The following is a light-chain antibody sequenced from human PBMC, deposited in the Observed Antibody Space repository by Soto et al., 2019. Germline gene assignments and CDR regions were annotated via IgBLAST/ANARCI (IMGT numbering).Light chain of an antibody. V-gene: IGLV2-8*01. CDR3: SSYAGSNNLV. CDR2: EVS. Sequence: QSALTQPPSASGSPGQSVTLSCTGTSSDVGGYNYVSWYQQHPGKAPKLMIYEVSKRPSGVPDRLSGSKSGNTASLTVSGLQAEDEADYYCSSYAGSNNLVFGGGTKVTVL. CDR1: SSDVGGYNY. J-gene: IGLJ2*01.